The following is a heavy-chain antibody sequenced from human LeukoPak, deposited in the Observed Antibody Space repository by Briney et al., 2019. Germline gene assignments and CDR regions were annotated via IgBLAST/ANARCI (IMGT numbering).Heavy chain of an antibody. CDR3: ARSIGSTVFFDH. J-gene: IGHJ4*02. Sequence: GGSLRLSCAASVITVRRNYMCSVRQAPGKGLEWVSVMYSGGNTYYADSVKGRFTISRDKSKNTLYIQMNSLRAEDTAVYYCARSIGSTVFFDHWGQGTLVTVSS. CDR2: MYSGGNT. CDR1: VITVRRNY. D-gene: IGHD4-11*01. V-gene: IGHV3-53*01.